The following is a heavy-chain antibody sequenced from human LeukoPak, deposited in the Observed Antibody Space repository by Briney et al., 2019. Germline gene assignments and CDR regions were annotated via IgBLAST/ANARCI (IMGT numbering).Heavy chain of an antibody. D-gene: IGHD1-26*01. V-gene: IGHV4-59*12. CDR2: IYYSGST. Sequence: SETLSLTCTVSGGSISSYYWSWIRQPPGKGLEWIGYIYYSGSTNYNPSLKSRVTISVDTSKNQFSLKLSSVTAADTAVYYCARVEGAPAHGAFDIWGQGTMVTVSS. CDR3: ARVEGAPAHGAFDI. CDR1: GGSISSYY. J-gene: IGHJ3*02.